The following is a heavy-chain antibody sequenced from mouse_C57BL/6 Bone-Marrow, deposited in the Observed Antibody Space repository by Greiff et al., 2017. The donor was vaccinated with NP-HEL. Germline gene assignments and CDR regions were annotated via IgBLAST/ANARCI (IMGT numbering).Heavy chain of an antibody. CDR2: ISDGGSYT. J-gene: IGHJ3*01. D-gene: IGHD2-4*01. Sequence: DVMLVESGGGLVKPGGSLKLSCAASGFTFSSYAMSWVRQTPEKRLEWVATISDGGSYTYYPDNVKGRFTISRDNAKNNLYLQMSHLKSEDTAMYYCARVDYEAYWGQGTLVTVSA. CDR3: ARVDYEAY. V-gene: IGHV5-4*03. CDR1: GFTFSSYA.